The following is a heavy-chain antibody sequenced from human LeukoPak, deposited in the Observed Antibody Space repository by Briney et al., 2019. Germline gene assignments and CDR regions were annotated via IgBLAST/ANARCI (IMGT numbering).Heavy chain of an antibody. CDR2: IKQDGSEK. J-gene: IGHJ4*02. D-gene: IGHD3-22*01. CDR1: VFTFSSYW. V-gene: IGHV3-7*01. CDR3: ARDPAEDSSPPTDY. Sequence: PGGSLRLSCAASVFTFSSYWMSWVRQAPGKGLEWVANIKQDGSEKYYVDSVKGRFTISRDNAKNSLYLQMNSLRAEDTAVYYCARDPAEDSSPPTDYWGQGTLVTVSS.